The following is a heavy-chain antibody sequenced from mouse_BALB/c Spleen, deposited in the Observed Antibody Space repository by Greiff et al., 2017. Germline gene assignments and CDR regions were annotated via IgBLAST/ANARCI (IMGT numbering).Heavy chain of an antibody. Sequence: ESGPGLVKPSQSLSLTCTVTGYSITSDYAWNWIRQFPGNKLEWMGYISYSGSTSYNPSLKSRISITRDTSKNQFFLQLNSVTTEDTATYYCAYYDYRYAMDYWGQGTSVTVSA. V-gene: IGHV3-2*02. CDR2: ISYSGST. CDR3: AYYDYRYAMDY. D-gene: IGHD2-4*01. CDR1: GYSITSDYA. J-gene: IGHJ4*01.